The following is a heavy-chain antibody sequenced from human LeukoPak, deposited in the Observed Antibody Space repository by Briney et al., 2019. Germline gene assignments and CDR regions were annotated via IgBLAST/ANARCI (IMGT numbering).Heavy chain of an antibody. D-gene: IGHD6-19*01. V-gene: IGHV4-59*08. CDR1: GGSISSYY. Sequence: SETLSLTCTVSGGSISSYYWSWIRQPPGKGLEWIGYIYYSGSTKYNPSLKSRVTISVDTSKNQFSLKLNSVTAADTAVYYCARRAGSGWYFDYWGQGTLVTVSS. J-gene: IGHJ4*02. CDR2: IYYSGST. CDR3: ARRAGSGWYFDY.